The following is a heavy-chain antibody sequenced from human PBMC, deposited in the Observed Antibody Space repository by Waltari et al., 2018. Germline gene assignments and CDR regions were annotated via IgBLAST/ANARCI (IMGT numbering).Heavy chain of an antibody. CDR1: GFRVRDAW. J-gene: IGHJ4*02. Sequence: EVQLVESGGGLLKPGESLRLFCDASGFRVRDAWLGWVRQAPGKGLEGLGRIGSKIDGGTTDYAAPVTGRFTISRDESKNVLYLQMNSLKTEDTAVYSCLTTGGSNWGQGTLVTVSS. V-gene: IGHV3-15*04. D-gene: IGHD3-16*01. CDR3: LTTGGSN. CDR2: IGSKIDGGTT.